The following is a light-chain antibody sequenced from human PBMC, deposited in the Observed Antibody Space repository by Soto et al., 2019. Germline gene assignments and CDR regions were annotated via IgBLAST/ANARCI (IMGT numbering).Light chain of an antibody. CDR3: QQSYSTPIT. CDR2: AAS. V-gene: IGKV1-39*01. CDR1: QSISSY. Sequence: DIQMTQSPSSLSSSVGDRVTITCRPSQSISSYLNWYQQKPGKAPKLLIYAASSLQSGVPSRFSGSGSGTDFTLTISSLQPEDFATYYCQQSYSTPITFGQGTRLAIK. J-gene: IGKJ5*01.